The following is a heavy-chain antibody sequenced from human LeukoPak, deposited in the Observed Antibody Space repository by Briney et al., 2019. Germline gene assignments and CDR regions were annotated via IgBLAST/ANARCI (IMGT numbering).Heavy chain of an antibody. Sequence: LAGGSLRLSCAASGFTFSSYWMHWVRHAPGKGLVWVSRINSDGSSTNYADSVKGRFTISRDNAKNTLYLQMNSLRAEDTAVYYCARGVAGYCTNGVCYPLDYWGQGTLVTVSS. CDR3: ARGVAGYCTNGVCYPLDY. D-gene: IGHD2-8*01. V-gene: IGHV3-74*01. J-gene: IGHJ4*02. CDR1: GFTFSSYW. CDR2: INSDGSST.